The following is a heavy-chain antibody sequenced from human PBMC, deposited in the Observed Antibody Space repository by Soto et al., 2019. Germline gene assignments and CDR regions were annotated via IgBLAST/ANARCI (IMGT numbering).Heavy chain of an antibody. V-gene: IGHV5-51*01. CDR3: ARLARPRYCSGGSCYLYYFDY. J-gene: IGHJ4*02. CDR1: GYSFTSYW. CDR2: IYPGDSDT. Sequence: PGESLKISCKGSGYSFTSYWIGWVRQMPGKGLEWMGIIYPGDSDTRYSPSFQGQVTISADKSISTAYLQWSSLKASDTAMYYCARLARPRYCSGGSCYLYYFDYWGQGTLVTVS. D-gene: IGHD2-15*01.